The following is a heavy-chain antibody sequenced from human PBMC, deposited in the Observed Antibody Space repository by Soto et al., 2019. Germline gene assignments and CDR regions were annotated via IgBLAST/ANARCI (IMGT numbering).Heavy chain of an antibody. J-gene: IGHJ4*02. CDR3: ANLPLYGSGFDC. Sequence: EGQLVESGGGLVQPGGSLRLSYAASGFTFNDYAIHWVRQIPGKGLEWVSGISWNGDATGYADSVKGRFTISRDNVKNSLYLQMDSLKTEDTAMYYCANLPLYGSGFDCWGQGTLVTVSS. V-gene: IGHV3-9*01. CDR2: ISWNGDAT. CDR1: GFTFNDYA. D-gene: IGHD3-10*01.